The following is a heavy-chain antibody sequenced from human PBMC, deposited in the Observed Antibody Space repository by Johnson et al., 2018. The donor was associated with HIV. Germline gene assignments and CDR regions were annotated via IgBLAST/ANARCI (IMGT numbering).Heavy chain of an antibody. J-gene: IGHJ3*02. CDR1: LFIFSTSG. Sequence: QVQLVESRGAVVQPGRSLRLSCAASLFIFSTSGMHWVRQAPGKGLEWVAVISFDGSNKYYADSVKGRFTISRDNSRNTLYLQMNSLRTDDSAVYYCARPTVVVLPHVAFDIWGPGTMVTVSS. D-gene: IGHD2-2*01. V-gene: IGHV3-30*19. CDR2: ISFDGSNK. CDR3: ARPTVVVLPHVAFDI.